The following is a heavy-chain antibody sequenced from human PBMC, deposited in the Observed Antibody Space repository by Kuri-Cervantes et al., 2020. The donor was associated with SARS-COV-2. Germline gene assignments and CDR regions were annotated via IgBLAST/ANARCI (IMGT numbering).Heavy chain of an antibody. CDR3: VRWGGLGGRGTYYYSYAMDV. V-gene: IGHV3-66*01. Sequence: ETLSLTCAASGFTVSSNYMTWVRQAPGKGPEWVSIIYSDGSTFYADSVKGRFTISRDNSKNMLHLQMNSLRAEDTAVYYCVRWGGLGGRGTYYYSYAMDVWGQGTTVTVSS. J-gene: IGHJ6*02. CDR2: IYSDGST. D-gene: IGHD3-16*01. CDR1: GFTVSSNY.